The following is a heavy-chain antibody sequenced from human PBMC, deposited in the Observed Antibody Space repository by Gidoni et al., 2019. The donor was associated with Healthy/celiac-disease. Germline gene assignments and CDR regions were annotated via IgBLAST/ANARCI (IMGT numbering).Heavy chain of an antibody. CDR3: ARERDIVVVVAATDPYYFDY. CDR1: GDPFTSYA. CDR2: IIPILGIA. V-gene: IGHV1-69*04. J-gene: IGHJ4*02. Sequence: QVQLSQSGAEVNKHASSVKVSCKASGDPFTSYAPRRVRQALGQELEWMGRIIPILGIANYAQKFQGRVTITADKSTSTAYMELSSLRSEDTAVYYCARERDIVVVVAATDPYYFDYWGQGTLVTVSS. D-gene: IGHD2-15*01.